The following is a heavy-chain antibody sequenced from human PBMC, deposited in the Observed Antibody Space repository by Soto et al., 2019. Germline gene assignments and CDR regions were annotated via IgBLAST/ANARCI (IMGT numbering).Heavy chain of an antibody. CDR3: ARDPAPKYEGSPRGYYYYYGMDV. Sequence: GASVKVSCKASGGTFSSYAISWVRQAPGQGLEWMGGIIPIFGTANYAQKFQGRVTITADESTSTAYMEMSSLRSEDTAVYYCARDPAPKYEGSPRGYYYYYGMDVGGQGTTVTVSS. CDR2: IIPIFGTA. J-gene: IGHJ6*02. V-gene: IGHV1-69*13. D-gene: IGHD3-10*01. CDR1: GGTFSSYA.